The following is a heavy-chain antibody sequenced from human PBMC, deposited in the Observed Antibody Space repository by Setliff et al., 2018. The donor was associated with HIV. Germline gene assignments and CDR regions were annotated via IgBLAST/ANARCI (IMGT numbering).Heavy chain of an antibody. CDR2: IYNRASN. Sequence: PSETLSLTCTVSGESISTDYWTWIRQPPKKGLEWIGYIYNRASNTTNPSTKSRVTLLEDTSKNQFSLKLSSVTAADTAVYYCARHSPSDYWGQGTLVTVSS. CDR1: GESISTDY. CDR3: ARHSPSDY. J-gene: IGHJ4*02. V-gene: IGHV4-59*08.